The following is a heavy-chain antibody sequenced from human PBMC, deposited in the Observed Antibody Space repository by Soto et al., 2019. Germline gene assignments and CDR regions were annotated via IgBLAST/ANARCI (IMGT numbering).Heavy chain of an antibody. V-gene: IGHV1-3*01. CDR2: INAGNGNT. Sequence: QVQLVQSGAEVKKPGASVKVSCKASGYTFTSYAIHWVRQAPGQRLEWMGWINAGNGNTKYSQKFQDRVTITRDTSVSTAYMELSSLRSEDTAVYYCARDLGGWPDYWGQGTLVKVSS. D-gene: IGHD6-19*01. CDR3: ARDLGGWPDY. CDR1: GYTFTSYA. J-gene: IGHJ4*02.